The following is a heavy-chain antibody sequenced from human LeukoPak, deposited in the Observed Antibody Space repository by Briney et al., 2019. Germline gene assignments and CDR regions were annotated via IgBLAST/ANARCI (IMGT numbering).Heavy chain of an antibody. CDR1: GGSISSGSYY. D-gene: IGHD3-10*01. V-gene: IGHV4-61*02. CDR3: ARESGSELLWFGELSYYFDY. Sequence: SETLSLTCTVSGGSISSGSYYWSWIRQPAGKGLAWIGRIYTSGSTNYNPSLKSRVTISVDTSKNQFSLKLSSVTAADTAVYYCARESGSELLWFGELSYYFDYWGQGTLVTVSS. CDR2: IYTSGST. J-gene: IGHJ4*02.